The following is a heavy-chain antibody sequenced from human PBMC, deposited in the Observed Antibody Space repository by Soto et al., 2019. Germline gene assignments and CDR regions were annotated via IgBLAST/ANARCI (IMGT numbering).Heavy chain of an antibody. J-gene: IGHJ6*03. V-gene: IGHV1-18*01. CDR2: ISAYNGNT. CDR1: GYTFTSYG. D-gene: IGHD3-9*01. Sequence: QVPLVQSGAEVKKPGASVKVSCKASGYTFTSYGISWVRQAPGQGLEWMGWISAYNGNTNYAQKLQGRVTMTTDTSTSTAYMELRSLRSDDTAVYYCARDDILTGSKVYYYYYMDVWGKGTTVTVSS. CDR3: ARDDILTGSKVYYYYYMDV.